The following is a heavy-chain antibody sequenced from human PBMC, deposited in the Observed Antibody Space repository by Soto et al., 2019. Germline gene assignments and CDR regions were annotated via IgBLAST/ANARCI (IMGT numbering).Heavy chain of an antibody. V-gene: IGHV3-21*01. CDR3: ARGSVFRYYYDSSGYWFQH. CDR2: TSSSSYI. Sequence: GGSLRLSCAASGFTFSSYSMNWVRQAPGKGLEWVSSTSSSSYIYYADSVKGRFTISRDNAKNSLYLQMNSLRAEDTAVYYCARGSVFRYYYDSSGYWFQHWGQGTLVTVSS. J-gene: IGHJ1*01. CDR1: GFTFSSYS. D-gene: IGHD3-22*01.